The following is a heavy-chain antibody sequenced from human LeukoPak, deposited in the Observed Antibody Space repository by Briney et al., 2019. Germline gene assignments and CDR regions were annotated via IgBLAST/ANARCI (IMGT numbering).Heavy chain of an antibody. J-gene: IGHJ4*02. CDR1: GFTFSSYS. CDR2: ISSSSYI. Sequence: GGSLRLSCAASGFTFSSYSMNWVRQAPGKGLEWVSSISSSSYIYYADSVKGRFTISRDNAKNSLYLQMNSLRAEDTAVYYCARGAPRIMITFGGVYPFDYWGQGTLVTVSS. V-gene: IGHV3-21*01. CDR3: ARGAPRIMITFGGVYPFDY. D-gene: IGHD3-16*01.